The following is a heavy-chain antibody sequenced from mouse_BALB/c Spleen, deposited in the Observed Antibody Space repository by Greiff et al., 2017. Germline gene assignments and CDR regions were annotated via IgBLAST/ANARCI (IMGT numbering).Heavy chain of an antibody. CDR2: ISYSGST. D-gene: IGHD2-1*01. J-gene: IGHJ4*01. V-gene: IGHV3-2*02. CDR3: ARVNGNLYYYAMDY. CDR1: GYSITSDYA. Sequence: DVQLQESGPGLVKPSQSLSLTCTVTGYSITSDYAWNWIRQFPGNKLEWMGYISYSGSTSYNPSLKSRISITRDTSKNQFFLQLNSVTTEDTATYYCARVNGNLYYYAMDYWGQGTSVTVSS.